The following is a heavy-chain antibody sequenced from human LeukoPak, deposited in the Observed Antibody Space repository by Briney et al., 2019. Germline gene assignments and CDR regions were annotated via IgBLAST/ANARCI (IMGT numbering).Heavy chain of an antibody. Sequence: GGSLRLSCAASGFTFSSYEMNWVRQAPGKGLEWVSYISSSGSTIYYADSVKGRFTISRDNAKNSLYLQMNSLRAEDTAVYYCARAMGYYDSSGYYYEFFDYWGQGTLVTVFS. D-gene: IGHD3-22*01. CDR3: ARAMGYYDSSGYYYEFFDY. CDR2: ISSSGSTI. V-gene: IGHV3-48*03. CDR1: GFTFSSYE. J-gene: IGHJ4*02.